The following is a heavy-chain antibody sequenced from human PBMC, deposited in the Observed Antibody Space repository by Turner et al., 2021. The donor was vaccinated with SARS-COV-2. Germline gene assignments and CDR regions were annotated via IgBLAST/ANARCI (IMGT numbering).Heavy chain of an antibody. CDR1: GLTFRSHY. CDR3: ARGWNQGNYDK. J-gene: IGHJ4*02. CDR2: ISSDGAST. V-gene: IGHV3-74*01. D-gene: IGHD6-19*01. Sequence: EVQLVESGGGVGQPGGALTLSCAVSGLTFRSHYFHWVRQAPGKGLVGVSRISSDGASTTYADFVGGRFTISRDNAKNTLYLQMDSLRVEDTAVYYCARGWNQGNYDKWGQGTLVTVSS.